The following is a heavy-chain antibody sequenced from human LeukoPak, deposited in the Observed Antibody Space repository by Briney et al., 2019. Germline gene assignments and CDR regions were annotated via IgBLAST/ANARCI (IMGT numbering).Heavy chain of an antibody. D-gene: IGHD4-11*01. J-gene: IGHJ4*02. CDR3: ARGEWDYSSPVYYFDY. Sequence: SVKVSCKASGDNFSSYVITWVRQAPGQGLEWMGRIIPTLDVANFAQKFKGRVTITAGKSTNTAHLELSSLRSEDTAVYYCARGEWDYSSPVYYFDYWGQGTLVTVSS. V-gene: IGHV1-69*04. CDR1: GDNFSSYV. CDR2: IIPTLDVA.